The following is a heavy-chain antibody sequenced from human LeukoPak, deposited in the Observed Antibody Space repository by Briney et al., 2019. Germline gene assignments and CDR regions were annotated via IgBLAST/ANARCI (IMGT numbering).Heavy chain of an antibody. CDR2: ISAYNANT. J-gene: IGHJ4*02. V-gene: IGHV1-18*01. Sequence: GASVKVSCKASGYTFTSYGISWVRQAPGQGLEWMGWISAYNANTNYAQKLQGRATMTTDTSTSTAYMELRSLRSDDTAVYYCARGGVDTAMAAYFDYWGQGTLVTVSS. D-gene: IGHD5-18*01. CDR3: ARGGVDTAMAAYFDY. CDR1: GYTFTSYG.